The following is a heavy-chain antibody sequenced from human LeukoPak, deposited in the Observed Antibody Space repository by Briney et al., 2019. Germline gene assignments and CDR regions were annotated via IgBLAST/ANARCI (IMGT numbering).Heavy chain of an antibody. V-gene: IGHV4-61*02. CDR3: AREMATSFDY. CDR2: IYTSGST. CDR1: GGSISSGSYY. Sequence: SQPLSLTCTVSGGSISSGSYYWSWIRQPAGKGLEWIGRIYTSGSTNYNPSLKSRVTISVDTSKNQFSLKLSSVTAADTAVYYCAREMATSFDYWGQGTLVTVSS. J-gene: IGHJ4*02. D-gene: IGHD5-24*01.